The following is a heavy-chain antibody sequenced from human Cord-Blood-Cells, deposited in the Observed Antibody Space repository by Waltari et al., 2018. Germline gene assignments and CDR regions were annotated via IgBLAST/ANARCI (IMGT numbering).Heavy chain of an antibody. D-gene: IGHD3-16*02. V-gene: IGHV1-2*02. CDR2: INPNSGGT. CDR1: GYNFTGYY. Sequence: QGQLVRSGAEMKKPGASVQVSFTASGYNFTGYYMHWRRQAPGQGLEWMGWINPNSGGTNYAQKFQRRVTMTRDTSISTAYMELSRLRSDDTAVYYCARTGDYVWGSYRYAFDIWGQGTMVTVSS. CDR3: ARTGDYVWGSYRYAFDI. J-gene: IGHJ3*02.